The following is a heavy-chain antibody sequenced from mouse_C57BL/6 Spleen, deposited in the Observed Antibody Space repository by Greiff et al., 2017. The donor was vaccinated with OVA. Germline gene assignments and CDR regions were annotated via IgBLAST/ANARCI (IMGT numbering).Heavy chain of an antibody. Sequence: VQLQQPGAELVKPGASVKLSCKASGSTFTSYWMQWVKQRTGQGLAWIGEIDPSDSYTNYNQKFKGKATLTVDTSSSTAYMQLSSLTSEDSAVYYCARGRAMDYWGQGTSVTVSS. CDR2: IDPSDSYT. CDR3: ARGRAMDY. J-gene: IGHJ4*01. V-gene: IGHV1-50*01. CDR1: GSTFTSYW.